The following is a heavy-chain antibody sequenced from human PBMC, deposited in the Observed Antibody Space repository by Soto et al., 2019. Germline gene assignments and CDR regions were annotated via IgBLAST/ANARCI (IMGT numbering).Heavy chain of an antibody. J-gene: IGHJ5*02. D-gene: IGHD7-27*01. CDR3: AYRPSLDWGHFDP. CDR2: IYWDDDK. V-gene: IGHV2-5*02. Sequence: QITLKESGPTLVKPTQTLTLTCTFSGFSLSTTGVGVGWIRQPPGKALECLALIYWDDDKRYSPSLTNRLTITKDNSKNQVVLTMTNMHPVETGTYFCAYRPSLDWGHFDPWGQGTLVTVSS. CDR1: GFSLSTTGVG.